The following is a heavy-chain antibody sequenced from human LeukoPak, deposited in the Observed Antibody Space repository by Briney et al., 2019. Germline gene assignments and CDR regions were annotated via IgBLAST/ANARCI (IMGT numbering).Heavy chain of an antibody. D-gene: IGHD1-26*01. V-gene: IGHV4-4*07. CDR1: GGSISSFY. Sequence: SETLSLTCTVSGGSISSFYWSWIRQPAGKGLEWLGRIYTSGSTNYNPSLKSRVTMSVDTSKNQFSLKLSSVTAADTAVYYCAKQPKWELRPYFDYWGQGTLVTVSS. CDR3: AKQPKWELRPYFDY. J-gene: IGHJ4*02. CDR2: IYTSGST.